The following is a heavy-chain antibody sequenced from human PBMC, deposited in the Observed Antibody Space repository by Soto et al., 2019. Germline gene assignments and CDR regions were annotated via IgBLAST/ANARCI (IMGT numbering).Heavy chain of an antibody. CDR2: IIPILGIA. Sequence: QVQLVQSGAEVKKPGSSVKVSCKASGGTFSSYTISWVRQAPGQGLEWMGRIIPILGIANYAQKSQARVTITADKSTSTAYMELSSLRTEDTAVYYCARDPPYGDYEGGFDYWGQGTLVTVSS. J-gene: IGHJ4*02. D-gene: IGHD4-17*01. CDR3: ARDPPYGDYEGGFDY. V-gene: IGHV1-69*08. CDR1: GGTFSSYT.